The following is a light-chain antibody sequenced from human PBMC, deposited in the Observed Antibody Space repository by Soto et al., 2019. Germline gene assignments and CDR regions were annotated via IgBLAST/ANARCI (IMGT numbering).Light chain of an antibody. J-gene: IGKJ4*01. CDR2: DGS. CDR3: QQRYSWPLT. Sequence: EIVLTQSPATLSLSPGERATLSCRASQSLNIYLACYQQKPGQAPRLLIYDGSIRATGIPARVSGSGSGTDFTLTISSLEPEDVAVYYCQQRYSWPLTFGGGTEVEIK. V-gene: IGKV3-11*01. CDR1: QSLNIY.